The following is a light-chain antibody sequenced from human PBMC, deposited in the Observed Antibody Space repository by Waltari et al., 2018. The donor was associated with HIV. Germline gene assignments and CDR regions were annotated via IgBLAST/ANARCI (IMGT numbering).Light chain of an antibody. CDR2: WAA. Sequence: DIVMTQSPDSLALSLGERATINCKSNQSVLYSSNNKNFLAWYQQKSGKRPKLLVYWAATRESGVPDRFSGSGSGTEVTLTISSLQAEDVAVYFCQQHYTTPYTFGQGTKLEIK. CDR1: QSVLYSSNNKNF. V-gene: IGKV4-1*01. CDR3: QQHYTTPYT. J-gene: IGKJ2*01.